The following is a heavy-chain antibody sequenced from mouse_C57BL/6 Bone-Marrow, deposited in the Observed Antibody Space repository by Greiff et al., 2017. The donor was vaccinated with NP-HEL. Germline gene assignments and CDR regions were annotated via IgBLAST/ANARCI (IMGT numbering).Heavy chain of an antibody. Sequence: EVQRVESVAELVRPGASVKLSCTASGFNIKNTYMHWVKQRPEQGLEWIGRIDPANGNTKYAPKFQGKATITADTSSNTAYLQLSSLTSEDTAIYYCARFPHYGNYVYYAMDYWGQGTSVTVSS. CDR1: GFNIKNTY. V-gene: IGHV14-3*01. CDR3: ARFPHYGNYVYYAMDY. J-gene: IGHJ4*01. CDR2: IDPANGNT. D-gene: IGHD2-1*01.